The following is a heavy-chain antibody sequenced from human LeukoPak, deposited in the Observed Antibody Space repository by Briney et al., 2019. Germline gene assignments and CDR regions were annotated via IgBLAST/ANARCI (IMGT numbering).Heavy chain of an antibody. J-gene: IGHJ4*02. CDR1: GFAFSSHS. CDR2: ISGTSTYI. V-gene: IGHV3-21*04. Sequence: GGSLRLSCAASGFAFSSHSMNWVRQAPGKGLEWVSSISGTSTYIYYADSVKGRFTISRDNAKNSVYLQMNSLRAEDTAAYYCAKTRGYCSGGSCYSDYWGQGTLVTVSS. CDR3: AKTRGYCSGGSCYSDY. D-gene: IGHD2-15*01.